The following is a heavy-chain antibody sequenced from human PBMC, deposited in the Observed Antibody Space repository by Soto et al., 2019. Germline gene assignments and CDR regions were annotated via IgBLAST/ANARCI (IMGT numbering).Heavy chain of an antibody. CDR2: IYYSGST. J-gene: IGHJ6*02. D-gene: IGHD3-10*01. V-gene: IGHV4-59*01. Sequence: SETLSLPCTVSGGSISSYYWSWIRQPPGKGLEWIGYIYYSGSTNYNPSLKSRVTISVDTSKNQFSLKLSSVTAADTAVYYWARAGRNYYYGMDVWGQGTTVTVSS. CDR3: ARAGRNYYYGMDV. CDR1: GGSISSYY.